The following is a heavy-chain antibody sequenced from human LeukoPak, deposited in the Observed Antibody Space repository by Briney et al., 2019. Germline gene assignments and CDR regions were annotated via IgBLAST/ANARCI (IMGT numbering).Heavy chain of an antibody. CDR1: GFTVSSNY. V-gene: IGHV3-66*01. Sequence: GGSLRLSCAASGFTVSSNYMSWVRQAPGKGLEWVSVIYSGGSTCYADSVKGRFTISRDNSKNTLYLQMNSLRAEDTAVYYCARGLRSSGWSLFDYWGQGTLVAVSS. D-gene: IGHD6-19*01. J-gene: IGHJ4*02. CDR2: IYSGGST. CDR3: ARGLRSSGWSLFDY.